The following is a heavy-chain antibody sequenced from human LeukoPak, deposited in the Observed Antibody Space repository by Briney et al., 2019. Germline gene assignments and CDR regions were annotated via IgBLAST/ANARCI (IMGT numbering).Heavy chain of an antibody. CDR3: AGYNNIWYGS. J-gene: IGHJ4*02. D-gene: IGHD6-13*01. CDR2: ISGSGDIT. CDR1: GFTFSSYA. Sequence: PGGSLRLSCAASGFTFSSYAMSWVRQAPGKGLEWVSVISGSGDITYYADSVKGRFTISRDNSKNTLYLQMNSLRAEDTAVYHCAGYNNIWYGSWGQGTLVTVSS. V-gene: IGHV3-23*01.